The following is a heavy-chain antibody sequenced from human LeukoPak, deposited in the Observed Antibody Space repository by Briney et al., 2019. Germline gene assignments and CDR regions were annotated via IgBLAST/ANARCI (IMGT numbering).Heavy chain of an antibody. D-gene: IGHD3-22*01. CDR2: ISSGSSYT. V-gene: IGHV3-21*01. CDR3: ARDYDSSGYWDY. Sequence: KTGGSLRLSCAASGFTFSSYWMSWVRQAPGKGLEWVSSISSGSSYTYYADSVKGRFTISRDNAKNSLYLQMNSLRAEDTAVYYCARDYDSSGYWDYWGQGTLVTVSS. CDR1: GFTFSSYW. J-gene: IGHJ4*02.